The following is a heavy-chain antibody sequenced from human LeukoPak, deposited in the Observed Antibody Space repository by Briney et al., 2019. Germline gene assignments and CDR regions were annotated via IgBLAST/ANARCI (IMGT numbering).Heavy chain of an antibody. Sequence: PGGSLRLSCAASGFTFDDYAMHWVRQAPGKGLEWVSLISGDGGSTYYADSVKGQFTISRDNSKNSLYLQMNSLRTEDTALYYCAKDIYTTYGGNRYYYYYYGMDVWGQGTTVTVSS. D-gene: IGHD4-23*01. CDR1: GFTFDDYA. V-gene: IGHV3-43*02. J-gene: IGHJ6*02. CDR3: AKDIYTTYGGNRYYYYYYGMDV. CDR2: ISGDGGST.